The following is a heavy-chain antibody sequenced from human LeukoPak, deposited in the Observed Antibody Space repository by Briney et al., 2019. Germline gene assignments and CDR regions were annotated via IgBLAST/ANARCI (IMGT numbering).Heavy chain of an antibody. Sequence: GGSLRLSCAASGLSFSFYAMSWVRQAPGKGLEWVSSISGSGGSTYYADSVKGRFTISRDNSKNTLYPQMNSLRAEDTAVYYCAKDPFGDATWGQGTLVTVSS. V-gene: IGHV3-23*01. CDR2: ISGSGGST. J-gene: IGHJ4*02. CDR1: GLSFSFYA. CDR3: AKDPFGDAT. D-gene: IGHD3-10*01.